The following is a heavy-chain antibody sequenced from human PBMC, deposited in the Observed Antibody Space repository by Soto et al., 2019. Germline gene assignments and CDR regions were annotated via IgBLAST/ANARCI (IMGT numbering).Heavy chain of an antibody. CDR3: ARGSHNWNSREFYFYYNLDV. J-gene: IGHJ6*02. CDR2: IWYDASNK. V-gene: IGHV3-33*01. Sequence: QVHLVESGGGVVQPGRSLRLSCAAPGFSFSDYGMHWVRQAPGKGLEWVALIWYDASNKYYEDSVKGRFTISRDNSKNTLFLQMNRLRAEDTAVYYCARGSHNWNSREFYFYYNLDVWGQGTTVTVSS. CDR1: GFSFSDYG. D-gene: IGHD1-20*01.